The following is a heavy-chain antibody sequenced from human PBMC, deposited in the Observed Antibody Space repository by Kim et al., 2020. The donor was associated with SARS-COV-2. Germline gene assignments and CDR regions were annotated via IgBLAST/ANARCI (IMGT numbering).Heavy chain of an antibody. V-gene: IGHV4-34*01. Sequence: YTPSLKSRVTISVDTSKNQFSRKLSSVTAADTAVYYCARSASETKRFDYWGQGTLVTVSS. D-gene: IGHD6-6*01. CDR3: ARSASETKRFDY. J-gene: IGHJ4*02.